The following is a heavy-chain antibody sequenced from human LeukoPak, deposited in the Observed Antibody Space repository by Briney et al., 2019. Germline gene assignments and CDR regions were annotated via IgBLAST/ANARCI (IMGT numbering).Heavy chain of an antibody. CDR2: IYYSGST. CDR1: GGSISSGGYY. J-gene: IGHJ4*02. D-gene: IGHD6-19*01. CDR3: ARVVGRDGCNP. V-gene: IGHV4-31*03. Sequence: SETLSLTCTVSGGSISSGGYYWSWIRQHPGKGLEWIGYIYYSGSTYYNPSLKCSVTISVDTSKNQFSLKLSSVTAADTAVYYCARVVGRDGCNPGGQGTLVTVST.